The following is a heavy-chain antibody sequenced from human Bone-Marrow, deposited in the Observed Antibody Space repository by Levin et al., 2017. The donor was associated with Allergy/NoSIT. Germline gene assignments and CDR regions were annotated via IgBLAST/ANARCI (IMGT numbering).Heavy chain of an antibody. CDR1: GGSISGSSFF. J-gene: IGHJ4*02. CDR2: IYTSGTT. Sequence: PSETLSLTCTVSGGSISGSSFFWSWIRQSAGKGLEWIGRIYTSGTTNFNPSLKSRVNISIDTSKNLFSLDLTSVTAADTAVYYCSRDYFGSGSRWGQGILVTVSS. V-gene: IGHV4-61*02. D-gene: IGHD3-10*01. CDR3: SRDYFGSGSR.